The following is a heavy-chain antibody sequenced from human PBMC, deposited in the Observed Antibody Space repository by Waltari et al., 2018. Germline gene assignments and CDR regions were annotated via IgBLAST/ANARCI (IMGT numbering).Heavy chain of an antibody. D-gene: IGHD3-22*01. CDR3: ASLYYYDSSGYPPSGAFDI. J-gene: IGHJ3*02. Sequence: QVQLQESGPGLVKPSETLSLTCTVSGGSISSYYWSWIRQPPGKGLEWIGYIYYSAITNSNPSLKSRVTISVDTSKNQFSLTLSSVTAADTAVYYCASLYYYDSSGYPPSGAFDIWGQGTMVTVSS. CDR1: GGSISSYY. CDR2: IYYSAIT. V-gene: IGHV4-59*01.